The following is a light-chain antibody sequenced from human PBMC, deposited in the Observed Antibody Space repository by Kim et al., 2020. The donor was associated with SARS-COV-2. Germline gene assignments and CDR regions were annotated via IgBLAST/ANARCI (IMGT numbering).Light chain of an antibody. J-gene: IGLJ2*01. CDR3: LLYYGGAVV. Sequence: PGGTVTLTCASSTGAVTSGYYPNWCQQKPGQAPRALIYSTSNKRSWTPARFSGSLLGGKAALTLSGVQPEDEAEYYCLLYYGGAVVFGGGTQLTVL. CDR2: STS. CDR1: TGAVTSGYY. V-gene: IGLV7-43*01.